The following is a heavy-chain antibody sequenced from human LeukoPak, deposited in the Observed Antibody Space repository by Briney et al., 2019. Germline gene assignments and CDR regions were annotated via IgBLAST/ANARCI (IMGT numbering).Heavy chain of an antibody. Sequence: PGRSLRLSCTFSGLSFSDSAVTWVRQAPGKGLEWIGCTRSKVYGGTTEYAASVKGRITISRDESKSIAYLQMDSLTTEDTAVYFCARWERDFDYWGQGTLVTVSS. J-gene: IGHJ4*02. CDR2: TRSKVYGGTT. V-gene: IGHV3-49*04. CDR1: GLSFSDSA. D-gene: IGHD1-26*01. CDR3: ARWERDFDY.